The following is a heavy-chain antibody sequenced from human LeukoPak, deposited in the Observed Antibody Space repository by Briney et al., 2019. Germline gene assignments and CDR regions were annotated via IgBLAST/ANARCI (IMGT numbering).Heavy chain of an antibody. Sequence: PSETLSLTCTVSGGSISSYYWSWIRQPPGKGLEWIGYIYYSGSTNYNPFLKSRVTISVDTSKNQFSLKLSSVTAADTAVYYCARRYYYDSSGSFDYWGQGTLVTVSS. CDR2: IYYSGST. CDR3: ARRYYYDSSGSFDY. V-gene: IGHV4-59*08. D-gene: IGHD3-22*01. CDR1: GGSISSYY. J-gene: IGHJ4*02.